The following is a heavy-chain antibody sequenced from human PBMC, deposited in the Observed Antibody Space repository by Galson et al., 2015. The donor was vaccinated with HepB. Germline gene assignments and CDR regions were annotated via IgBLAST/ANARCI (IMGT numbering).Heavy chain of an antibody. V-gene: IGHV7-4-1*02. CDR2: INTNTGNP. CDR3: ARGYCSGGSCSKGHHLDY. J-gene: IGHJ4*02. CDR1: GYAFTSYA. D-gene: IGHD2-15*01. Sequence: SCKASGYAFTSYAMNWVRQAPGQGLEWMGWINTNTGNPTYAQGFTGRFVFSLDTSVSTAYLQISSLKAEDTAVYYCARGYCSGGSCSKGHHLDYWGQGTLVTVSS.